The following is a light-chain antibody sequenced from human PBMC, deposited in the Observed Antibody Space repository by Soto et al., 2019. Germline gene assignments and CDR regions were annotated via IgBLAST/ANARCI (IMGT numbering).Light chain of an antibody. CDR2: AAS. CDR3: QKYNSAPLT. J-gene: IGKJ4*01. CDR1: QGISNY. V-gene: IGKV1-27*01. Sequence: DIPMTQSPSSLSASVGDRVTITCRASQGISNYLAWYQQKPGKVPKLLIYAASTLQSRVPSRFSGSGSGTDFTFTITSLQPEDVATYFCQKYNSAPLTFGGGTKVEIK.